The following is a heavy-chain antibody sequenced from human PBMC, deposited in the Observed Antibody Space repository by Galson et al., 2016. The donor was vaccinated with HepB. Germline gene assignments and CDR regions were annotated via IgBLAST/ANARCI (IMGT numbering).Heavy chain of an antibody. Sequence: PALVKPTQTLTLTCTFSGFSLRNNGEGVGWIRQPPGKAREGLAIIFWDDYKRYSPSLNSRLAIMKDTARNLVVLTMTNVDPVDTATYYCVHRVQRGSYFPDWGQGTLVTVSS. CDR3: VHRVQRGSYFPD. D-gene: IGHD1-26*01. CDR2: IFWDDYK. CDR1: GFSLRNNGEG. V-gene: IGHV2-5*02. J-gene: IGHJ4*02.